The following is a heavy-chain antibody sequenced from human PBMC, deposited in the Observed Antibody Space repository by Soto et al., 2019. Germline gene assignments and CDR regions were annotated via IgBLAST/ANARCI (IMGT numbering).Heavy chain of an antibody. Sequence: GASVKVSCKASGYTFTGYFIHWVRQAPGQGFEWMGWINPKSRGTNYAQKFQGRVTMTRDTSNSTAYMELRGLTSDDTAVYYCARVTLKAGNWFDPWGQGTQVTVSS. J-gene: IGHJ5*02. CDR2: INPKSRGT. CDR3: ARVTLKAGNWFDP. V-gene: IGHV1-2*02. CDR1: GYTFTGYF.